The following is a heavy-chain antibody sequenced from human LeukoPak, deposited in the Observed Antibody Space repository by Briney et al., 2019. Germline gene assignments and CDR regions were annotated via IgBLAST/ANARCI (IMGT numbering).Heavy chain of an antibody. Sequence: ASVKVSCKATSRISWVRQSPGQGLEWMGWIGTYGGDTYYAQKFQGRITVTTDTSTSTVYMELRNLRSDDTAVYYCARIRREPYNWSDVMWANYYYYMDVWGKGTTVTVSS. J-gene: IGHJ6*03. CDR3: ARIRREPYNWSDVMWANYYYYMDV. CDR2: IGTYGGDT. CDR1: TSR. V-gene: IGHV1-18*01. D-gene: IGHD1-1*01.